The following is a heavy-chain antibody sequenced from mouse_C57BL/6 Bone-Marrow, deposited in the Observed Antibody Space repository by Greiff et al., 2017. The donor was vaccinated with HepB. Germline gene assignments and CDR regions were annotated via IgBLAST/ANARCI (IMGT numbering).Heavy chain of an antibody. CDR1: GYTFTSYG. V-gene: IGHV1-81*01. Sequence: VKLQESGAELARPGASVKLSCKASGYTFTSYGISWVKQRTGQGLEWIGEIYPRSGNTYYNEKFKGKATLTADKSSSTAYMELRSLTSEDSAVYFCAREEDYWNYFDYWGQGTTLTVSS. CDR3: AREEDYWNYFDY. CDR2: IYPRSGNT. J-gene: IGHJ2*01. D-gene: IGHD2-13*01.